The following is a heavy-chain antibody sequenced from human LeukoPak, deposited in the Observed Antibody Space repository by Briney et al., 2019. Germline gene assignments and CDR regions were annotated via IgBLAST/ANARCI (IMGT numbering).Heavy chain of an antibody. Sequence: KRGESLKISCKGSGYSFNTSWISWGRQMPGKGLEWMGTTDPSDSYTKYSPSFHGHVTISADKSISTAYLQWSGLKASDAAMYCCARHVEMATTFDYWGQGTLVTVSS. CDR3: ARHVEMATTFDY. D-gene: IGHD5-24*01. CDR1: GYSFNTSW. V-gene: IGHV5-10-1*01. CDR2: TDPSDSYT. J-gene: IGHJ4*02.